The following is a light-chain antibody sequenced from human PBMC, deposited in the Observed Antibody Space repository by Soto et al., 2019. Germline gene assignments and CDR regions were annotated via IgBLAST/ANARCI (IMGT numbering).Light chain of an antibody. J-gene: IGLJ1*01. CDR1: SSDVGGYNH. Sequence: QSVLTQPASVSGSPGQSITISCTGTSSDVGGYNHVSWYQQHPGKAPKLMIYDVSNRPSGVSNRFSGSKSGNTASLTISGLQAEDEDDYYCSSYTSSNTLVFGTGTKLTVL. V-gene: IGLV2-14*01. CDR2: DVS. CDR3: SSYTSSNTLV.